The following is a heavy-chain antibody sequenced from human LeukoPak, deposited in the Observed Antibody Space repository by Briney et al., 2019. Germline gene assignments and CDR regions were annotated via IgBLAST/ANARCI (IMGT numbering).Heavy chain of an antibody. Sequence: PSETLSLTCTVSGASISGWYWSWIRQPPGKGLEWIGYVYSSGYTNYNPSLKSRVTMSIDTSKNHFSLKLTSVTAADTATYYCARETSLAGFASGLGFNYWGQGILVTVSS. CDR3: ARETSLAGFASGLGFNY. CDR2: VYSSGYT. V-gene: IGHV4-59*01. J-gene: IGHJ4*02. CDR1: GASISGWY. D-gene: IGHD6-19*01.